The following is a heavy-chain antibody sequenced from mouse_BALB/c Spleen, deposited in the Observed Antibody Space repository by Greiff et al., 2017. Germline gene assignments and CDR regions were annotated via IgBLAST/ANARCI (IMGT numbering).Heavy chain of an antibody. CDR2: IDPYNGGT. J-gene: IGHJ3*01. V-gene: IGHV1S135*01. D-gene: IGHD1-1*01. Sequence: VQLQQSGPELVKPGASVKVSCKASGYAFTSYNMYWVKQTHGKSLEWIGYIDPYNGGTSYNQKFKGKATLTVDKSSSTAYMHLNSLTSEDSAVYYCARGTGTTVVEGFAYWGQGTLVTVSA. CDR3: ARGTGTTVVEGFAY. CDR1: GYAFTSYN.